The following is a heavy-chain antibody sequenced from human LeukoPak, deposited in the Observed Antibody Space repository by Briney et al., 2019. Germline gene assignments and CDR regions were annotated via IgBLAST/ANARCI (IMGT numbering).Heavy chain of an antibody. CDR1: GSTFNIYS. CDR3: ARENHGEGYYFDY. CDR2: ISSSSSSI. Sequence: GGSLRLSCAASGSTFNIYSMNWVRQAPGKGLEWVSKISSSSSSIYYADSVKGRFTISRDNAKNSLYLQMNSLRDEDTAVYYCARENHGEGYYFDYWGQGTLVTVSS. J-gene: IGHJ4*02. D-gene: IGHD3-10*01. V-gene: IGHV3-48*02.